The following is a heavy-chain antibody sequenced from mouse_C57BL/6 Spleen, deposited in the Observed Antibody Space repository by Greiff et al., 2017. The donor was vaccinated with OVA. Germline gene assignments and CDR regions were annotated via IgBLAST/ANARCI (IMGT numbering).Heavy chain of an antibody. V-gene: IGHV1-82*01. J-gene: IGHJ4*01. CDR1: GYAFSSSG. Sequence: QVQLQRSGPELVKPGASVKISGKASGYAFSSSGMNWVKQRPGKGLEWIGRIYPGDGDTNYNGKFKGKATLTADKSSSTAYMQLSSLTSEDSAVYFCAREGIKRYAMDYWGQGTSVTVSS. CDR2: IYPGDGDT. CDR3: AREGIKRYAMDY. D-gene: IGHD2-4*01.